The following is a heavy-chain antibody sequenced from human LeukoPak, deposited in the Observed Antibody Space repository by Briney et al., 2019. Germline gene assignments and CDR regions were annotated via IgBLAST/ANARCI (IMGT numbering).Heavy chain of an antibody. CDR3: VRHEEDSSGWYGLGY. CDR2: IYNSGRT. V-gene: IGHV4-59*08. D-gene: IGHD6-13*01. CDR1: GGSIRSGY. Sequence: SETLSLTCTVSGGSIRSGYWSWVRQPPGKGLEGIGHIYNSGRTNYNPSLKSRVTMSVDTSKNHFSLKLSSVTAADTALYYCVRHEEDSSGWYGLGYWGQGTLVIVSS. J-gene: IGHJ4*02.